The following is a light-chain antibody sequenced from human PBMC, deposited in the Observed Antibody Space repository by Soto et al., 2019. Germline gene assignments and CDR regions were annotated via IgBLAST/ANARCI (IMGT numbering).Light chain of an antibody. V-gene: IGKV1-39*01. J-gene: IGKJ4*01. CDR1: QNINSY. CDR3: QQCYSTPLP. Sequence: DIQMTQSPSSLSASVGDRVTITCRASQNINSYLNWYQQKLGEAPKLLIYEASSLQSVVPSRFSGSGSGADFTLPISSLQPEDFATYYCQQCYSTPLPFGGGTQVEI. CDR2: EAS.